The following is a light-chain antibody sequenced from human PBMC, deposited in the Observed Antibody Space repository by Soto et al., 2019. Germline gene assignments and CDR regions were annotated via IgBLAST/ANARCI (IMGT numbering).Light chain of an antibody. Sequence: EIVMTQSPATLSVSPGERATLSCRASQSVSSNFAWYQQRPAQAPRLLIYDVSTRATGVPTRFSGSGSGTEFTLPISSLQSEDFAVYYCQQYHDWPLTFGGGTRVEIK. CDR1: QSVSSN. CDR2: DVS. CDR3: QQYHDWPLT. J-gene: IGKJ4*01. V-gene: IGKV3D-15*01.